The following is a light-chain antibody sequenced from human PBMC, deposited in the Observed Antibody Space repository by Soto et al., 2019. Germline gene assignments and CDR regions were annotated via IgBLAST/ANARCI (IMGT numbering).Light chain of an antibody. Sequence: QSLLTQPPSVSGAPGQRVTISCTGSSSNIGADDDVHWYQQLPGTAPKLLIYGNSIRPSGVPDRFSGSKSGTSASLAITGLQAEDEADYSCQSYDSSLSGSVFGGGTKLTVL. J-gene: IGLJ3*02. CDR2: GNS. CDR3: QSYDSSLSGSV. CDR1: SSNIGADDD. V-gene: IGLV1-40*01.